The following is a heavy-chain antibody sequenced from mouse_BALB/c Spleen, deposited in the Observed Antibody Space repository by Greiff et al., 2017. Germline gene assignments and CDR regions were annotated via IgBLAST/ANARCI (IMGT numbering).Heavy chain of an antibody. Sequence: QVQLQQSGAELVKPGASVKLSCKASGYTFTSYYMYWVKQRPGQGLEWIGEINPSNGGTNFNEKFKSKATLTVDKSSSTAYMQLSSLTSEDSAVYYCTRRGIYYDYDGYAYWGQGTLVTVSA. CDR3: TRRGIYYDYDGYAY. V-gene: IGHV1S81*02. J-gene: IGHJ3*01. CDR2: INPSNGGT. CDR1: GYTFTSYY. D-gene: IGHD2-4*01.